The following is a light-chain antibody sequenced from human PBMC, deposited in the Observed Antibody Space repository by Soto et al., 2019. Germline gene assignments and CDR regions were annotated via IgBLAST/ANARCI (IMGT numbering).Light chain of an antibody. CDR1: QRGSRR. V-gene: IGKV1-39*01. Sequence: DTQMTQSPSALSAFVGDSVTITCRASQRGSRRLSWYQQNPEEAPRLLIYAASTLQSGVPARFSGSGSGTDFSLVISNLQPEDFATYSCQQRYSMPLSFGEGTRG. J-gene: IGKJ1*01. CDR2: AAS. CDR3: QQRYSMPLS.